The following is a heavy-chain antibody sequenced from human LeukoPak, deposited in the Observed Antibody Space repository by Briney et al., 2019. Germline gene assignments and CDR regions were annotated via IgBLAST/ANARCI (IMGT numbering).Heavy chain of an antibody. V-gene: IGHV4-59*01. CDR2: IYYSGST. Sequence: SETLSLTCTVSGASISSYYWNWIRQPPGKGLEWIGYIYYSGSTNYNPSLKSRVTISVDTSKNQFSLKLSSVTAADTAVYYCAREGIVGATDYWGQGTLVTVSS. CDR1: GASISSYY. J-gene: IGHJ4*02. D-gene: IGHD1-26*01. CDR3: AREGIVGATDY.